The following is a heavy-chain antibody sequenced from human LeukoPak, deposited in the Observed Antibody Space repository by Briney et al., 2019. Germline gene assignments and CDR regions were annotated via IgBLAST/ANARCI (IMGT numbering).Heavy chain of an antibody. Sequence: GGSLRLSCAASGFTFSTYTINWVRQAPGKGLEWVSSISSSSSYIYYADSVKGRFTISRDNAKNSLYLQMNSLRAEDTAVYYCAKGRSSWYAFDIWGQGTMVTVSS. CDR2: ISSSSSYI. V-gene: IGHV3-21*01. D-gene: IGHD6-13*01. CDR1: GFTFSTYT. CDR3: AKGRSSWYAFDI. J-gene: IGHJ3*02.